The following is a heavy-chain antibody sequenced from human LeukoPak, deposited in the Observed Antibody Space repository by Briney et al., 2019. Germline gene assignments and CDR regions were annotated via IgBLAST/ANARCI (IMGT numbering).Heavy chain of an antibody. J-gene: IGHJ4*02. Sequence: PGGSLRLSCAASGFTFSSYWMHWVRQAPGKGLVWVSAISGSGGSTYYADSVKGRFTISRDNSKNTLYLQMNSLRAEDTAVYYCAKGKTTVTSRSYFDYWGQGTLVTVSS. CDR3: AKGKTTVTSRSYFDY. V-gene: IGHV3-23*01. D-gene: IGHD4-17*01. CDR1: GFTFSSYW. CDR2: ISGSGGST.